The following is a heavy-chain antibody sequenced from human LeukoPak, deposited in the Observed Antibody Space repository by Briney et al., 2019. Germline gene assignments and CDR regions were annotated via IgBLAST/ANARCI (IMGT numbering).Heavy chain of an antibody. V-gene: IGHV4-59*01. CDR2: ISSSGST. CDR1: GGSISSYF. J-gene: IGHJ4*02. D-gene: IGHD3-9*01. Sequence: SETLSLTCSVSGGSISSYFWSWIRQPPGKGLEWIGYISSSGSTNYNPSLKSRVTILRDTSKNQFSLKLTSVTAADTAVYYCARGSDILTYWGQGTLVTVST. CDR3: ARGSDILTY.